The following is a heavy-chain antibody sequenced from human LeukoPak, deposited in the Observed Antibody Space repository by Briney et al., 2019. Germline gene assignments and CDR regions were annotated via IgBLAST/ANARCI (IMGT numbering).Heavy chain of an antibody. CDR3: ARYYYGSGSYIWFDP. Sequence: SETLSLTCTVSGGSISSSSFYWGWIRQPPGKGREWIGSLYYSGNTYYNPSLKSRVTISVDTSKSQFSLKLSSVTATDTAVYYCARYYYGSGSYIWFDPWGQGTLVTVSS. CDR1: GGSISSSSFY. V-gene: IGHV4-39*01. CDR2: LYYSGNT. J-gene: IGHJ5*02. D-gene: IGHD3-10*01.